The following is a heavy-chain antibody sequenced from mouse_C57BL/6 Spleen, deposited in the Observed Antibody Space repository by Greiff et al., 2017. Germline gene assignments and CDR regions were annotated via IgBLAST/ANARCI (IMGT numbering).Heavy chain of an antibody. V-gene: IGHV1-78*01. Sequence: QVQLQQSDAELVKPGASVKISCKASGYTFTDYTIDWMKQRPEHGLEWIGDIYPRGGSTNYNEKFKGKATLTADKSSSTAYMQLNSLTAEDSADYFCAEVYDSYAMDYWGQGTTLTVSS. J-gene: IGHJ4*01. CDR2: IYPRGGST. D-gene: IGHD2-3*01. CDR1: GYTFTDYT. CDR3: AEVYDSYAMDY.